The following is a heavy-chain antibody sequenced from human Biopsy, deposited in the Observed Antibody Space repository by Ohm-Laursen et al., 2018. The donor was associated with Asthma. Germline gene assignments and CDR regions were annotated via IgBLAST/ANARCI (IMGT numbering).Heavy chain of an antibody. J-gene: IGHJ4*02. CDR2: ISFDGTNR. V-gene: IGHV3-30*18. Sequence: SSLRLSCSAFGFSFSNYGMHWVRQAPGKGLDWVAVISFDGTNRNYTDSAKGRFTISRDNSRNTLHLEMNSLRAEDTAAYFCAKEVFPGWELRRGPDSWGQGTLVTVSS. CDR3: AKEVFPGWELRRGPDS. D-gene: IGHD1-26*01. CDR1: GFSFSNYG.